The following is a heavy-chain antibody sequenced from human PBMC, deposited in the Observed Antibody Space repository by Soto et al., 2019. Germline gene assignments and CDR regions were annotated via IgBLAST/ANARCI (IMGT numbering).Heavy chain of an antibody. CDR1: GFTFSSYS. D-gene: IGHD4-17*01. Sequence: GGSLRLSCAASGFTFSSYSMNWVRQAPGKGLEWVSSISSSSSYIYYADSVKGRFTISRDNAKNSLYLQMNSLRAEDTAVYYCARDPADYDERATAAFDIWGQGTMVTVSS. V-gene: IGHV3-21*01. J-gene: IGHJ3*02. CDR3: ARDPADYDERATAAFDI. CDR2: ISSSSSYI.